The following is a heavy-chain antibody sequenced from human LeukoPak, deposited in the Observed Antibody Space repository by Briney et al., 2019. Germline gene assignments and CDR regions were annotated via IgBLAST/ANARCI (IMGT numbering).Heavy chain of an antibody. Sequence: ASVKVSCKASGYTFTGYYMHWVRQAPGQGLEWMGWINPNSGGTNYAQKFQGRVTMTRDTPISTAYMELSRLRSDDTAVYYCARGTENDYCSSTSCYHYFDYWGQGTLVTVSS. CDR1: GYTFTGYY. CDR3: ARGTENDYCSSTSCYHYFDY. CDR2: INPNSGGT. J-gene: IGHJ4*02. D-gene: IGHD2-2*01. V-gene: IGHV1-2*02.